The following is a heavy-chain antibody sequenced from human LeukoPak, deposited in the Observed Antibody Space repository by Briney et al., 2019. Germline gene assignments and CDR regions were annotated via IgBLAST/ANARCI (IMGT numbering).Heavy chain of an antibody. CDR3: ARASDGDYGRAAFDY. Sequence: PGGSLRLSCAASGFTFSSYSMNWVRQAPGKGLEWVSSISSSSSYIYYVDSVKGRFTISRDNAKNSLYLLMNSLRADDTAVYYCARASDGDYGRAAFDYWGQGSLVTVSS. J-gene: IGHJ4*02. CDR1: GFTFSSYS. D-gene: IGHD4-17*01. CDR2: ISSSSSYI. V-gene: IGHV3-21*01.